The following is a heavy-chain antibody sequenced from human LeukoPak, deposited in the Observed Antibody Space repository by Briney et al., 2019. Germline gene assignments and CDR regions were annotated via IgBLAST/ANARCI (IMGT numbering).Heavy chain of an antibody. Sequence: GGSLRLSCAASGFTFSSYSMNWVRQAPGKGLEWVSSISSSSYIYYADSVKGRFTISRDNAKNSLYLQMNSLRAEDTAVYYCARDTVVGTNAFDIWGQGTMVTVSS. D-gene: IGHD4-23*01. CDR1: GFTFSSYS. CDR3: ARDTVVGTNAFDI. J-gene: IGHJ3*02. V-gene: IGHV3-21*01. CDR2: ISSSSYI.